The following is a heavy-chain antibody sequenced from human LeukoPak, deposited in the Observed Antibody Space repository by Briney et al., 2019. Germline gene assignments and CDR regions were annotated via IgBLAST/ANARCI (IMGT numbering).Heavy chain of an antibody. CDR1: GGTFSSYA. CDR3: ARDRRYYYDSSGYSSFDY. CDR2: IIPILGIA. Sequence: SVKVSCKASGGTFSSYAISWVRQAPGQGLEWMGRIIPILGIANYARKFQGRVTITADKSTSTAYMELSSLRSEDTAVYYCARDRRYYYDSSGYSSFDYWGQGTLVTVSS. J-gene: IGHJ4*02. D-gene: IGHD3-22*01. V-gene: IGHV1-69*04.